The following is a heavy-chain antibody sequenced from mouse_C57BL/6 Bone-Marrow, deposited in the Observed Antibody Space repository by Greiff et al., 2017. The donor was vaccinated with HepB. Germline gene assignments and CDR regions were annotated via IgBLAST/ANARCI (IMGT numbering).Heavy chain of an antibody. CDR3: TRRDYYYGSLDY. CDR2: ISSGGDYI. V-gene: IGHV5S21*01. CDR1: GSTFSSYA. Sequence: EVKLVESGEGLVKPGGSLKLSCAASGSTFSSYAMSWVRQTPEKRLEWVAYISSGGDYIYYADTVKGRFTISRDNARNTLYLQMSSLKSEDTAMYYCTRRDYYYGSLDYWGQGTTLTVSS. D-gene: IGHD1-1*01. J-gene: IGHJ2*01.